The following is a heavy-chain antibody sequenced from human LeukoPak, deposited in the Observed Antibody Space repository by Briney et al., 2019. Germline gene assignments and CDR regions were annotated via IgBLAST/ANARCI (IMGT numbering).Heavy chain of an antibody. D-gene: IGHD1-14*01. V-gene: IGHV4-39*07. CDR2: IYYSGTT. CDR1: GGSISSNSDY. J-gene: IGHJ5*02. Sequence: PSETLSLTCTVSGGSISSNSDYWGWIRQPPWKGLEWIGSIYYSGTTYYNPSLKSRVTISVDTSRNQFSLNLSSMTAADTAVYYCARGRPYNVGLPPWFDPWGQGTLVTVSS. CDR3: ARGRPYNVGLPPWFDP.